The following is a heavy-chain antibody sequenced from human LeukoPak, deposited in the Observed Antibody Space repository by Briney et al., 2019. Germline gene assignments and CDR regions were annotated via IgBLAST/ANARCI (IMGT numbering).Heavy chain of an antibody. J-gene: IGHJ4*02. Sequence: PGGSLRLSCAASGFTFSSYAMNWVRQAPGKGLEWVSGIGYTGDSTFYADSVKGRFTVSRDSSKNTLFLHMNSLRAEDTAVYYCAKELWFGELLVFDYWGQGTLVTVSS. CDR2: IGYTGDST. CDR3: AKELWFGELLVFDY. CDR1: GFTFSSYA. D-gene: IGHD3-10*01. V-gene: IGHV3-23*01.